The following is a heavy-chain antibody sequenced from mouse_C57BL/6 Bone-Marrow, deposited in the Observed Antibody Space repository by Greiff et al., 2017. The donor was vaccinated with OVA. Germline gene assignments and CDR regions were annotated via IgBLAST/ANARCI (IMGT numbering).Heavy chain of an antibody. V-gene: IGHV6-6*01. CDR3: TRPRDYDPYWYFDV. D-gene: IGHD2-4*01. J-gene: IGHJ1*03. CDR2: IRNKANNHAT. CDR1: GFTFSDAW. Sequence: EVKVEESGGGLVQPGGSMKLSCAASGFTFSDAWMDWVRQSPEKGLEWVAEIRNKANNHATYYAESVKGRFTISRDDSKSSVYLQMNSLRAEDTGIYYCTRPRDYDPYWYFDVWGTGTTVTVSS.